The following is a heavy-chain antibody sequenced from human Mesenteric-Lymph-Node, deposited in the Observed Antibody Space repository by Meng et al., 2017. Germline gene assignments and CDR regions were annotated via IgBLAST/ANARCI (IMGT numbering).Heavy chain of an antibody. Sequence: GESLKISCAASGFTFSSYAMSWVRQAPGKGLEWVAVISYDGSNKYYADSVKGRFTISRDNSKNTLYLQMNSLRAEDTAVYYCARDMVRGVIIISYYYYGMDVWGQGTTVTVSS. CDR3: ARDMVRGVIIISYYYYGMDV. CDR1: GFTFSSYA. D-gene: IGHD3-10*01. J-gene: IGHJ6*02. CDR2: ISYDGSNK. V-gene: IGHV3-30*01.